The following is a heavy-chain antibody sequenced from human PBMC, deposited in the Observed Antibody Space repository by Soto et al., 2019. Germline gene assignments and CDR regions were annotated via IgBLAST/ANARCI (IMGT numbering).Heavy chain of an antibody. D-gene: IGHD1-26*01. Sequence: EVHLVESGGGLVQPGGALRLSCAASGFIFSSNWMHWVLQAPGKWLVWVSRINTDGSSTSDPDSVKCRFTISRDNAKNTLYLQMNSLRAEETAVYYCARGSTAQPGLIDNWGQGTLVTVSS. CDR1: GFIFSSNW. CDR3: ARGSTAQPGLIDN. CDR2: INTDGSST. V-gene: IGHV3-74*01. J-gene: IGHJ4*02.